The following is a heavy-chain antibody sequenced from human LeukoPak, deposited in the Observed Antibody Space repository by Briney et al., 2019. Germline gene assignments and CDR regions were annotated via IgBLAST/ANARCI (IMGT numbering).Heavy chain of an antibody. CDR2: IYPGDSDT. J-gene: IGHJ3*02. Sequence: GESLKISCKGSGYSFTSYWIGWVRQMPGKGLEWMGIIYPGDSDTRYSPSFQGQVTIAADKSISTAYLQWSSLKASDTAMYYCARPLVGATDAFDIWGQGTMVTVSS. CDR3: ARPLVGATDAFDI. V-gene: IGHV5-51*01. D-gene: IGHD1-26*01. CDR1: GYSFTSYW.